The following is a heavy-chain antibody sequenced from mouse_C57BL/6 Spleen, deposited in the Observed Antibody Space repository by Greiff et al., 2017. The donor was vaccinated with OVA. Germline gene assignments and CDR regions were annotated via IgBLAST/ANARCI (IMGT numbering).Heavy chain of an antibody. CDR3: ARPLDSSGYSYYFDY. D-gene: IGHD3-2*02. CDR1: GFTFSDYG. J-gene: IGHJ2*01. Sequence: DVHLVESGGGLVKPGGSLKLSCAASGFTFSDYGMHWVRQAPEKGLEWVAYISSGSSTIYYADTVKGRFTISRDNAKNTLFLQMTSLRSEDTAMYYCARPLDSSGYSYYFDYWGQGTTLTVSS. CDR2: ISSGSSTI. V-gene: IGHV5-17*01.